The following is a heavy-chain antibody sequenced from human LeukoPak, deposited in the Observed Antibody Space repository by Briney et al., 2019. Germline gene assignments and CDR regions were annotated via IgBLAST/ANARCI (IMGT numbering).Heavy chain of an antibody. D-gene: IGHD1-26*01. CDR3: ARVRVGITSYDS. CDR1: GDSMSGYY. V-gene: IGHV4-4*07. CDR2: IYTTGST. Sequence: SETLSLTCTVSGDSMSGYYWSWIRQPAGKGLEWIERIYTTGSTNHNPSLKSRVTMSVDTSKNQFSLKLSSVTAADTAVYYCARVRVGITSYDSWGLGALVTVSS. J-gene: IGHJ4*02.